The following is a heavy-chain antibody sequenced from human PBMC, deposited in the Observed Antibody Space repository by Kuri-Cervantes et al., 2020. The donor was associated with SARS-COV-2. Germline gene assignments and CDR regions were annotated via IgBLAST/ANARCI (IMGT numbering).Heavy chain of an antibody. J-gene: IGHJ1*01. V-gene: IGHV1-24*01. D-gene: IGHD3-3*01. CDR2: FDPEGGET. CDR1: GYTLTELS. Sequence: ASVKVSCKVSGYTLTELSMHWVRQAPGKGLEWMGGFDPEGGETIYAQKFQGRVTMTEDTSTDTAYMELSSLRFEDTAVYYCATDLRHYDFWSGYYPLGYFQHWGQGTLVTVSS. CDR3: ATDLRHYDFWSGYYPLGYFQH.